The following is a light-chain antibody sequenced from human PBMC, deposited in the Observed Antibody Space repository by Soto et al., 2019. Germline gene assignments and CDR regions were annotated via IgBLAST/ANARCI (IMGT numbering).Light chain of an antibody. V-gene: IGKV1-39*01. CDR2: AAS. J-gene: IGKJ5*01. CDR1: QSISSY. CDR3: QQYNNWPS. Sequence: DIQMTQSPLSLSASIGDRVTITCRASQSISSYLNWYQQKPGKAPKLLIYAASSLQSGVPSRFSGSGSGTEFTLTISSLQSEDFAVYYCQQYNNWPSFGQGTRLEI.